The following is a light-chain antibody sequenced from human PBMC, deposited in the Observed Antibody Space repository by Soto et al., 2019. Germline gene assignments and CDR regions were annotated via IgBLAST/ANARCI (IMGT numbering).Light chain of an antibody. Sequence: IVRTQSTATLSVSPGERATLSCGASQSVSSNLAWYQQKPGQAPRLLIYGASTRATGIPARFSGSGSGKEFTLTISSLQSEDFAVYYCQQYNNWPLTAGGGTKVEI. J-gene: IGKJ4*01. CDR2: GAS. V-gene: IGKV3-15*01. CDR1: QSVSSN. CDR3: QQYNNWPLT.